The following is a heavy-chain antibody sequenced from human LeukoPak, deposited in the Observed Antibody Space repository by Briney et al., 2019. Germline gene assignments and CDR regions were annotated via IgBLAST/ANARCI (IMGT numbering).Heavy chain of an antibody. Sequence: ASVKVSCKASGYTFTGYYMHWVRQAPGQGLEWMGWINPNSGGTNYAQKFQGWVTMTRDTSISTAYMELSSLKSEDTAVYYCATEVLGIRVDYWGQGTLVTVSS. V-gene: IGHV1-2*04. CDR1: GYTFTGYY. CDR2: INPNSGGT. CDR3: ATEVLGIRVDY. J-gene: IGHJ4*02. D-gene: IGHD7-27*01.